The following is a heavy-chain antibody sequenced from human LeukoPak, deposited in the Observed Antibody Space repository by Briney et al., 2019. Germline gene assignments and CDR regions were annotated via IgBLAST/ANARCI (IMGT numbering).Heavy chain of an antibody. D-gene: IGHD3-22*01. V-gene: IGHV3-20*04. CDR3: ARGRYYYDSSGYSY. J-gene: IGHJ4*02. CDR2: INWNGGST. Sequence: GGSLRLSCAASGFTFDDYGVSWVRQTPGKGLEWVSGINWNGGSTGYADSVKGRFTISRDNAKNSLYLQMNSLRAEDTALYYCARGRYYYDSSGYSYWGQGTMVTVSS. CDR1: GFTFDDYG.